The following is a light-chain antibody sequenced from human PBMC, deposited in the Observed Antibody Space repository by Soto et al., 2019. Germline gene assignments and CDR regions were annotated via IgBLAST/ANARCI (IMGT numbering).Light chain of an antibody. CDR2: GAS. CDR3: QQFGSPRT. V-gene: IGKV3-20*01. Sequence: EILLTQSPVTLSLSPGERATLSCIASQSVSNNYLAWYQQKPGQAPRLLIYGASNRATGIPDRFSGSGSGTDFTLTISRLEPEDFAVYYCQQFGSPRTFGQGTKVDIK. J-gene: IGKJ1*01. CDR1: QSVSNNY.